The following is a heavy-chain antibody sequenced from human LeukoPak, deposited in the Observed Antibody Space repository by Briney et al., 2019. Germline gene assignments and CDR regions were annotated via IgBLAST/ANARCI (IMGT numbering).Heavy chain of an antibody. CDR3: ARDLHSYGY. Sequence: SGGSLRLSCAASGFTFSSYSMNWVRQAPGKGLEWVSYISSSSSTIYYADSVKGRFTISRDNAKNSLYLQMNSLRAEDTAVYYCARDLHSYGYWGEGRLASVSS. V-gene: IGHV3-48*01. J-gene: IGHJ4*02. CDR1: GFTFSSYS. CDR2: ISSSSSTI. D-gene: IGHD5-18*01.